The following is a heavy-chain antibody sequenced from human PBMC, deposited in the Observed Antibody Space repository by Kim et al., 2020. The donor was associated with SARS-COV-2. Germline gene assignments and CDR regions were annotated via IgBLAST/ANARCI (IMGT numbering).Heavy chain of an antibody. CDR1: GFTFSSYE. J-gene: IGHJ4*02. D-gene: IGHD5-12*01. Sequence: GGSLRLSCAASGFTFSSYEMNWVRQAPGKGLEWVSYISSSGSTIYYADSVKGRFTISRDNAKNSLYLQMNSLRAEDTAVYYCARALREIGEPDPPDYWGQGTLVTVSS. CDR3: ARALREIGEPDPPDY. V-gene: IGHV3-48*03. CDR2: ISSSGSTI.